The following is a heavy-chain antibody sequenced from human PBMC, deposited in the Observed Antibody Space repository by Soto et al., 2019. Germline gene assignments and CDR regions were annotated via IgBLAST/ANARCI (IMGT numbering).Heavy chain of an antibody. Sequence: PGESLKISCKGSGYSFGSYWISWVRQMPGKGLEWMGRFDPSDSYTNYNPSSQGHVTISADKSISTAYVQWSSLKASDTAMYFCARHPYIGGLDVWGQGTTVTVSS. D-gene: IGHD2-15*01. J-gene: IGHJ6*02. CDR3: ARHPYIGGLDV. CDR1: GYSFGSYW. V-gene: IGHV5-10-1*01. CDR2: FDPSDSYT.